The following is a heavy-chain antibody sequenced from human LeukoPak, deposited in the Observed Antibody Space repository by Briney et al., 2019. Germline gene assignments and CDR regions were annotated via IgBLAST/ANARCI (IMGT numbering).Heavy chain of an antibody. CDR3: ARHVDSAAYRKWLDY. Sequence: GESLQISCKGSGYAFPTYWIDWVRQMPGKGLEWMGMIYPGDSDTRYSPSFQGQVTISADKSINTAFLQWNSLKASDTAMYYCARHVDSAAYRKWLDYWGQGTLVTVSS. V-gene: IGHV5-51*01. J-gene: IGHJ4*02. CDR2: IYPGDSDT. D-gene: IGHD5-12*01. CDR1: GYAFPTYW.